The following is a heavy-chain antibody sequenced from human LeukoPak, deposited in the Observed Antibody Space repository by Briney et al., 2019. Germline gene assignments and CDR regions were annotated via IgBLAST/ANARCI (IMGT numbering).Heavy chain of an antibody. D-gene: IGHD1-26*01. J-gene: IGHJ4*02. V-gene: IGHV3-33*01. CDR2: IWYDGSNK. Sequence: GGSLRLSCAASGFTFSSYGMRWVRQAPGKGLEWVAVIWYDGSNKYYADSVKGRFTISRDNSKNTLYLQMNSLRAEDTAVYYCARDSSGTHSFDYWGQGTLVTVSS. CDR3: ARDSSGTHSFDY. CDR1: GFTFSSYG.